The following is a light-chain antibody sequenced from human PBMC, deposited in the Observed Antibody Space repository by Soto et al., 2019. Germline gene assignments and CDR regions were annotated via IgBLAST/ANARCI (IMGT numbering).Light chain of an antibody. J-gene: IGKJ1*01. CDR2: DGS. Sequence: DIQMTQSPSTLSASVGDRVTITCRASQSISSWLAWYQQKPGKAPKLLIFDGSSLESGVPTRFSGSGSGTEFTLTISSLQPDDFATYYCQQYNDYWTFGQGTKVDIK. CDR3: QQYNDYWT. V-gene: IGKV1-5*01. CDR1: QSISSW.